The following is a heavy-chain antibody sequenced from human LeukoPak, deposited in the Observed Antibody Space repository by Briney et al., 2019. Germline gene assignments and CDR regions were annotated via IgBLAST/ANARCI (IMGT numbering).Heavy chain of an antibody. D-gene: IGHD2-2*01. V-gene: IGHV4-34*01. CDR2: INHSGST. CDR3: ASRAVVVPAAIFSYAAYYFDY. J-gene: IGHJ4*02. Sequence: PSETLSLTCAVYGGSFSGYYWSWIRQPPGKGLEWVGEINHSGSTNYNPSLKSRVTTSLDTSHNPFSLKLSSVTAADTAVYYCASRAVVVPAAIFSYAAYYFDYWGQGTLVTVSS. CDR1: GGSFSGYY.